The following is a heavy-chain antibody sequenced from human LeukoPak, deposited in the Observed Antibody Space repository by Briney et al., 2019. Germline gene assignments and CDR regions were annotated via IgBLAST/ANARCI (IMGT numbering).Heavy chain of an antibody. CDR2: IYYSGST. CDR1: GGSIRCGGYY. CDR3: ARLREGSWFDP. V-gene: IGHV4-31*03. D-gene: IGHD3-10*01. J-gene: IGHJ5*02. Sequence: SQTLSLTCPVSGGSIRCGGYYWRWIRQHPGKGLEWIGYIYYSGSTYYNPSLKSRVTISVDTSKNQFSLKLSSVTAADTAVYYCARLREGSWFDPWGQGTLVTVSS.